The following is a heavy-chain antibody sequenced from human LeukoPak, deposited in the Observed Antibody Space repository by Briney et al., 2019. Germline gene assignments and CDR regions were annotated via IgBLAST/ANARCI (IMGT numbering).Heavy chain of an antibody. CDR3: ARAGRVTIFRVDSNWFDP. CDR1: GGSISSYY. CDR2: IYTSGST. Sequence: SETLSLSCTVSGGSISSYYWSWIRQPAGKGLEWIGRIYTSGSTNYNPSLKSRVTMSVDTSKNQFSLKLSSVTAADTAVYYCARAGRVTIFRVDSNWFDPWGQGTLVTVSS. V-gene: IGHV4-4*07. D-gene: IGHD3-3*01. J-gene: IGHJ5*02.